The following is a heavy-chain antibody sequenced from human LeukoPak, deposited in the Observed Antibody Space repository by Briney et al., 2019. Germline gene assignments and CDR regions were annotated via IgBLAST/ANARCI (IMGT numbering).Heavy chain of an antibody. Sequence: ASVKVSCKASGYTFTSNYIHWVRQAPGQGLEWMGMIYPRDGSTSYAQKFQGRVTMTTDTSTSTAYMELRSLRSDNTAVYYCARDYGDYGKWFDPWGQGTLVTVSS. J-gene: IGHJ5*02. CDR3: ARDYGDYGKWFDP. CDR1: GYTFTSNY. V-gene: IGHV1-46*01. CDR2: IYPRDGST. D-gene: IGHD4-17*01.